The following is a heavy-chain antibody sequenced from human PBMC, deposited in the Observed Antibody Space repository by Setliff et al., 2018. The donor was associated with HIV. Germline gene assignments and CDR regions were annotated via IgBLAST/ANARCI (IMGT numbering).Heavy chain of an antibody. CDR2: IYYSGST. Sequence: SETLSLTCTVSAGSIRSSTYYWAWIRQPPGKGLEWIGTIYYSGSTYYNPSLKSRATISVDMSKNQFSLRLSSVTASDTAVYYCIIAYSSGWLAPMGFDSWGQGTLVTVSS. CDR3: IIAYSSGWLAPMGFDS. D-gene: IGHD6-19*01. CDR1: AGSIRSSTYY. J-gene: IGHJ4*02. V-gene: IGHV4-39*01.